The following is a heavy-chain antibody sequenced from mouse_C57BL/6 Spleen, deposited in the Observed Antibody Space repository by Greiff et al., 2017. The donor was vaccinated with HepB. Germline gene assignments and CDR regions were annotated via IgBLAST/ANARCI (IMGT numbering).Heavy chain of an antibody. CDR2: IWSGGST. D-gene: IGHD1-1*01. Sequence: VKLMESGPGLVQPSQSLSITCTVSGFSLTSYGVHWVRQSPGKGLEWLGVIWSGGSTDYNAAFISRLSISKDNSKSQVFFKMNSLQADDTAIYYCARNGGTTVVATDYFDYWGQGTTLTVSS. V-gene: IGHV2-2*01. CDR3: ARNGGTTVVATDYFDY. CDR1: GFSLTSYG. J-gene: IGHJ2*01.